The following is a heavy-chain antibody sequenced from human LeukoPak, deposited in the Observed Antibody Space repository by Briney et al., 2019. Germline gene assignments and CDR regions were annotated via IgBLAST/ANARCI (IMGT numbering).Heavy chain of an antibody. Sequence: PGGSLRLSCAASGFTFSSYAMSWVRLAPGKGLEWVSTISGNGGSTYYADSVKGRFTISRDNSKNTLYLQMNSLRAEDTAVYYCAKTFGVVLRLDNWGQGTRVTVSS. CDR2: ISGNGGST. D-gene: IGHD3-3*01. CDR1: GFTFSSYA. J-gene: IGHJ4*02. V-gene: IGHV3-23*01. CDR3: AKTFGVVLRLDN.